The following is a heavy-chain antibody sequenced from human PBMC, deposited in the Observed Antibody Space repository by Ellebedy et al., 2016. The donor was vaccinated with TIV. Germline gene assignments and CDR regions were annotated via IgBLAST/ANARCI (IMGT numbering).Heavy chain of an antibody. Sequence: MPSETLSLTCTVSGGSISSSSYYWGWIRQPPGKGLEWIGSIYYSGSTYYNPSLKSRVTISVDTSKNQFSLKLSSVTAADTAVYYCAKDSGIAAAGLRPIDYWGQGTLVTVSS. CDR3: AKDSGIAAAGLRPIDY. J-gene: IGHJ4*02. D-gene: IGHD6-13*01. CDR1: GGSISSSSYY. V-gene: IGHV4-39*02. CDR2: IYYSGST.